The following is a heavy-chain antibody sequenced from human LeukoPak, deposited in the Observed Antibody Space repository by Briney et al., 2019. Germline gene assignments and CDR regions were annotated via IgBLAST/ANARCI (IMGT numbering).Heavy chain of an antibody. V-gene: IGHV4-38-2*01. Sequence: SETLSLTCAVSGYSISSGYYWGWIRQPLGKGLEWIGSIYHSGSTYYNPSLKSRVTISVDTSKNQFSLKLSSVTAADTAVYYCASLTVYSYGPYYFDYWGQGTLVTVSS. CDR1: GYSISSGYY. D-gene: IGHD5-18*01. J-gene: IGHJ4*02. CDR2: IYHSGST. CDR3: ASLTVYSYGPYYFDY.